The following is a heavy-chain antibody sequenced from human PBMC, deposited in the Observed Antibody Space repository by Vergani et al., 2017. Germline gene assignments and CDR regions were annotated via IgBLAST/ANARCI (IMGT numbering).Heavy chain of an antibody. V-gene: IGHV1-69*01. CDR3: ARRGAYYDYVWGSYRYTGGYYYYGMDV. CDR1: GGTFSSYA. D-gene: IGHD3-16*02. Sequence: QVQLVQSGAEVNKPGSSVKVSCKASGGTFSSYAISWVRQAPGQGLEWMGGIIPIFGTANYAQKFQGRVTITADESTSTAYMELSSLRSEDTAVYYCARRGAYYDYVWGSYRYTGGYYYYGMDVWGQGTTVTVSS. J-gene: IGHJ6*02. CDR2: IIPIFGTA.